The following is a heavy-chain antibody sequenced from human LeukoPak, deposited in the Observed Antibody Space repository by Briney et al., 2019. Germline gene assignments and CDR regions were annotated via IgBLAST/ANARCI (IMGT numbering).Heavy chain of an antibody. J-gene: IGHJ4*02. CDR3: ASDVGLGG. CDR1: GFTFSTYW. V-gene: IGHV3-74*01. D-gene: IGHD3-10*01. Sequence: GGSLRLSCAASGFTFSTYWMHWLRQAPGKGLVWVSRITGDGSTATYADSVKGRFTITRDNAKNTLYLQMNSLRAEDTALYFSASDVGLGGWGQGTLVTVSS. CDR2: ITGDGSTA.